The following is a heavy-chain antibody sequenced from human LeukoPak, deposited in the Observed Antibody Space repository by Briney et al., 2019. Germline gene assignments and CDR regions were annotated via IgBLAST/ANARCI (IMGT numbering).Heavy chain of an antibody. CDR3: AGRCSSTSCYAKDWFDP. CDR2: IIPILGIA. D-gene: IGHD2-2*01. V-gene: IGHV1-69*04. J-gene: IGHJ5*02. CDR1: GGTFSSYA. Sequence: GASVKVPCKASGGTFSSYAISWVRQAPGQGLEWMGRIIPILGIANYAQKFQGRVTITADKSTSTAYMELSSLRSEDTAVYYCAGRCSSTSCYAKDWFDPWGQGTLVTVSS.